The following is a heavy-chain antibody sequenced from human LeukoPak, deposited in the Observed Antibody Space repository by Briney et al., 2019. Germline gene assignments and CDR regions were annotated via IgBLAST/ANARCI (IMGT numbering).Heavy chain of an antibody. CDR2: IYYSGST. D-gene: IGHD3-3*01. Sequence: SETLSLTCTVSGDSISSYYWSWIRQHPGKGLEWIGYIYYSGSTYYNPSLKSRVTISVDTSKNQFSLKLSSVTAADTAVYYCARDRRYDFWSGYPGAFDIWGQGTMVTVSS. J-gene: IGHJ3*02. CDR3: ARDRRYDFWSGYPGAFDI. V-gene: IGHV4-59*06. CDR1: GDSISSYY.